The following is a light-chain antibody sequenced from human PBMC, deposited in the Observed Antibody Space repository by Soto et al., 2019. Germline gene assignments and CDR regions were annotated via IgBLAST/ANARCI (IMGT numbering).Light chain of an antibody. CDR2: LEGSGSY. V-gene: IGLV4-60*02. Sequence: QPVLTQSSSASASLGSSVKLTCTLSSGHSSYIIAWHHQQPGKAPRYLMKLEGSGSYNKGSAVPDRFSGSSSGADRYLTISNPQFEDEANYYCETWDSNTRVFGAGTKLTVL. J-gene: IGLJ2*01. CDR3: ETWDSNTRV. CDR1: SGHSSYI.